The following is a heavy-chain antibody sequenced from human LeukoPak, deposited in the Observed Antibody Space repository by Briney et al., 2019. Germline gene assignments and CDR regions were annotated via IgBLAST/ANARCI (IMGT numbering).Heavy chain of an antibody. V-gene: IGHV3-23*01. J-gene: IGHJ4*02. Sequence: GGSLRLSCAASGFTFSSYAMSWVRQAPGKGLEWVSAITGSGGSTYYADSVKGRFTISRDNSKNTLYLQMNSLRAEDTAVYCCAKDEGSGWYFFDYWGPGNPGHRLL. CDR3: AKDEGSGWYFFDY. CDR1: GFTFSSYA. CDR2: ITGSGGST. D-gene: IGHD6-19*01.